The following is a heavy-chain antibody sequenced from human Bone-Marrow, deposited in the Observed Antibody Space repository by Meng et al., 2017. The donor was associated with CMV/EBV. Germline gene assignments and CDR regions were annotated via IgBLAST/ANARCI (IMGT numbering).Heavy chain of an antibody. CDR1: GDSVNSHSYF. Sequence: SETLSLTCTVTGDSVNSHSYFWTWIRQPPGKGLEWIGYIYHSGSTSYNPSLRSRVAMSVDTSKNQFSLKLTSVTAADTAVYYCARDGGWFDPWGRGTLVTVSS. V-gene: IGHV4-61*01. J-gene: IGHJ5*02. CDR2: IYHSGST. CDR3: ARDGGWFDP. D-gene: IGHD3-16*01.